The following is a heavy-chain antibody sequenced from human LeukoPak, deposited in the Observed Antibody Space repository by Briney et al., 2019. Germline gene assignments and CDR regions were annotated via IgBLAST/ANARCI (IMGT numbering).Heavy chain of an antibody. J-gene: IGHJ5*02. D-gene: IGHD4-17*01. CDR2: IYYRGST. Sequence: PSETLSLTCTVSGGSISAGDYYWSWIRQPPGKGLEWIGYIYYRGSTSYNPSLQSRVTISVDTSKNQFSLKLSPLSAADTAVYHCARTYYGDYGWFDPWGQGTLVTVSS. CDR1: GGSISAGDYY. CDR3: ARTYYGDYGWFDP. V-gene: IGHV4-30-4*01.